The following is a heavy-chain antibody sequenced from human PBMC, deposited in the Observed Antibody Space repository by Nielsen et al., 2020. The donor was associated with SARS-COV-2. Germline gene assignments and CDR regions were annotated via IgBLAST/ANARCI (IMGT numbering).Heavy chain of an antibody. CDR1: GYTLTELS. CDR2: FDPEDGET. V-gene: IGHV1-24*01. CDR3: ARDVGDSTGRYWFDP. J-gene: IGHJ5*02. Sequence: ASVKVSCKVSGYTLTELSMHWVRQAPGKGPEWMGGFDPEDGETIYSQKFQGRVTITRDTSASTAYMELFSLKSQDTAVYYCARDVGDSTGRYWFDPWGQGTLVTVSS. D-gene: IGHD3-16*01.